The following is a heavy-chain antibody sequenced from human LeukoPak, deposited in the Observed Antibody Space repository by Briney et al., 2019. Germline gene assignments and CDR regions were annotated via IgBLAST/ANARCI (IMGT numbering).Heavy chain of an antibody. J-gene: IGHJ1*01. D-gene: IGHD3-22*01. V-gene: IGHV5-51*01. Sequence: GESLKISCKASGYSFTNYWIGWVRQVPGKGLEWMGIILPGDPDIRYSPSFEGQVTISDDKSIRTAYLEWGSLKASDTAMFYCVRLDSSGYYYGVQYWGQGTLVTVSS. CDR3: VRLDSSGYYYGVQY. CDR1: GYSFTNYW. CDR2: ILPGDPDI.